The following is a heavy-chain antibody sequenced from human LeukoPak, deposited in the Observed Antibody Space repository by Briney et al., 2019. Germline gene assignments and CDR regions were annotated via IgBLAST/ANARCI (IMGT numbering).Heavy chain of an antibody. CDR3: ARGNYDILTGYYSPYWFDP. D-gene: IGHD3-9*01. CDR1: GYTFTSYD. CDR2: MNPNSGNT. J-gene: IGHJ5*02. V-gene: IGHV1-8*03. Sequence: ASVKVSCKASGYTFTSYDINWVRQATGQGLEWMGWMNPNSGNTGYAQKFQGRVTITRNTSISTAYMELSSLRSEDTAVYYCARGNYDILTGYYSPYWFDPWGQGTLVTVSS.